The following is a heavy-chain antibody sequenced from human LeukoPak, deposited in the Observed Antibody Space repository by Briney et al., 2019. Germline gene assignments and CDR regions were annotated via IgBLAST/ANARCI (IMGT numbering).Heavy chain of an antibody. J-gene: IGHJ4*02. CDR3: ARDWRGSISMAARDY. CDR2: IYTSGST. Sequence: SETLSLTCTVSGGSISSYYWSWIRQPAGKGLEWIGRIYTSGSTNYNPSLKSRVTMSVDTSKNQFSLKLTSVTAADTAICFCARDWRGSISMAARDYWGQGILVTVSS. CDR1: GGSISSYY. D-gene: IGHD3-10*01. V-gene: IGHV4-4*07.